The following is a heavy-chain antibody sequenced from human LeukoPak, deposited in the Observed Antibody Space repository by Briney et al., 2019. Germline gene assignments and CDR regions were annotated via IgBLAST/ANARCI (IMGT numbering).Heavy chain of an antibody. CDR1: GFTFSSYA. J-gene: IGHJ4*02. CDR2: ISGSGGST. CDR3: AKDGSSGWTYYFDY. D-gene: IGHD6-19*01. V-gene: IGHV3-23*01. Sequence: GGSLRLSCAASGFTFSSYAMSWVRQAPGKGLEWVSAISGSGGSTYYADSVKGRFTISRDNSKNTLYLQMNSLRAEDTAVYYRAKDGSSGWTYYFDYWGQGTLVTVSS.